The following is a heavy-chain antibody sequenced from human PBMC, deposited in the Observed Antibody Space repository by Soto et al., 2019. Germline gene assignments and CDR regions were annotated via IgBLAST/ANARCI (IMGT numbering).Heavy chain of an antibody. CDR2: ISSSSSYI. J-gene: IGHJ6*02. CDR3: ARDLASNHDYYYYYGMDV. CDR1: GFTFSSYS. Sequence: EVQLVESGGGLVKPGGSLRLSCAASGFTFSSYSMNWVRQAPGKGLEWVSSISSSSSYIYYADSVKGRFTISRDNAKNSLYLQMNSLRAEDTAVYYCARDLASNHDYYYYYGMDVWGQVTTVTFSS. V-gene: IGHV3-21*01. D-gene: IGHD4-4*01.